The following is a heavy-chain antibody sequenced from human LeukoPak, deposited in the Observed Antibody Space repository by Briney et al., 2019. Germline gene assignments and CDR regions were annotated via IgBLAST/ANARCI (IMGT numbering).Heavy chain of an antibody. CDR1: GFTFSSYT. J-gene: IGHJ4*02. V-gene: IGHV3-30*04. D-gene: IGHD3-9*01. CDR3: ARDGLYPDSDGFDSETFDY. Sequence: QPGRSLRLSCAASGFTFSSYTMHWVRQAPGKGLEWVALISYDGKNKYYLDSVKGRFTISRDNSKNTLYLQMNSLRIDDTAVYYCARDGLYPDSDGFDSETFDYWGQGALVTVSS. CDR2: ISYDGKNK.